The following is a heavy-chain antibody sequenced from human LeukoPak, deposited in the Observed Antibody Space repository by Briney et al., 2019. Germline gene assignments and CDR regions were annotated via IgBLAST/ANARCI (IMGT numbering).Heavy chain of an antibody. D-gene: IGHD3-10*01. CDR2: IYYSGST. CDR3: ARREGYYYGSGNAFGI. CDR1: GGSISSSSYY. V-gene: IGHV4-39*01. J-gene: IGHJ3*02. Sequence: PSETLSLTCTVSGGSISSSSYYWGWIRQPPGKGLEWIGSIYYSGSTYYNLSLKSRVTISVDTSKNQFSLKLSSVTAADTAVYHCARREGYYYGSGNAFGIWGQGTMVTVSS.